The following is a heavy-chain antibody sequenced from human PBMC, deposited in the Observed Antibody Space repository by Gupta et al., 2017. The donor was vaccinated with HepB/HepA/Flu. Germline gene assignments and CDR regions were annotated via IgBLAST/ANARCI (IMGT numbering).Heavy chain of an antibody. D-gene: IGHD1-26*01. CDR3: TKDGMSSSAYYYYYMDV. Sequence: QVQLLESGGGVVQPGRSLRLSCAASGFPFNDYALHWVRPAPGKGLEWVAAITYDGTIKHYADSVRGRFTISRDTYKKTLFLQLNRLRRKDTATYYCTKDGMSSSAYYYYYMDVWGKGTAVTVSS. V-gene: IGHV3-30*18. CDR2: ITYDGTIK. J-gene: IGHJ6*03. CDR1: GFPFNDYA.